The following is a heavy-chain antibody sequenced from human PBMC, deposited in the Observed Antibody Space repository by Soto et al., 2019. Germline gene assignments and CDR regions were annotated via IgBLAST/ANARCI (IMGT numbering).Heavy chain of an antibody. CDR3: ARPLRLGVLWGFDY. CDR1: GGSISSSSYY. D-gene: IGHD3-16*01. V-gene: IGHV4-39*01. CDR2: IYYSGST. J-gene: IGHJ4*02. Sequence: QLQLQESGPGLVKPSETLSLTCTVSGGSISSSSYYWGWIRQPPGKGLEWIGSIYYSGSTYYNPSLKSRVTISVDTSKNQFSLKLSSVTAADTAVYYCARPLRLGVLWGFDYWGQGTLVTVSS.